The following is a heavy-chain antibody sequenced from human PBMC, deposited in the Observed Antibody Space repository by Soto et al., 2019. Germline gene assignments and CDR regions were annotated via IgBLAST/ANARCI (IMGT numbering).Heavy chain of an antibody. CDR1: GYTFTSYG. D-gene: IGHD3-9*01. J-gene: IGHJ4*02. V-gene: IGHV1-18*01. CDR3: ARVPKLRYFDWLRPFDY. Sequence: ASVKVSCKASGYTFTSYGISWVRQAPGQGLEWMGWISAYNGNTNYAQKLQGRVTMTTDTSTSTAYMELRGLRSDDTAVYYCARVPKLRYFDWLRPFDYWGQGTLVTVSS. CDR2: ISAYNGNT.